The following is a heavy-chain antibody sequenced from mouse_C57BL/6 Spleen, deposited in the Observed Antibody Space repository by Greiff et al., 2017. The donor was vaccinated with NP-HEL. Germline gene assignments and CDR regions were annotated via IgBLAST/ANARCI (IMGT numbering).Heavy chain of an antibody. J-gene: IGHJ3*01. Sequence: EVQLVESGAGLVKPGGSLKLSCAASGFTFSDYGMHWVRQAPEQGLEWVAYISSGSSTIYYADTVKGRFTISRDNSTNTPFLQKTSLMSEDTAMYYCAREGDGYSWFAYWGQGTLVTVSA. CDR1: GFTFSDYG. CDR3: AREGDGYSWFAY. CDR2: ISSGSSTI. D-gene: IGHD2-3*01. V-gene: IGHV5-17*01.